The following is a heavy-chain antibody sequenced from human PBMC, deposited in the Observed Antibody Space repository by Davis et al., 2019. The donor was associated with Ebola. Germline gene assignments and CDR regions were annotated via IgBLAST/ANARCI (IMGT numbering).Heavy chain of an antibody. D-gene: IGHD3-10*01. CDR2: IYYSGIT. V-gene: IGHV4-39*01. Sequence: SETLSLTCTVSGGSIISSSSYWGWIRQPPRKGLEWIGSIYYSGITYYNPSLKSRVTISVDTSKNQFSLKLRSVTAADTAVYYCARLVGGWFGELYSLTYFDYWGQGTLVTVSS. CDR3: ARLVGGWFGELYSLTYFDY. J-gene: IGHJ4*02. CDR1: GGSIISSSSY.